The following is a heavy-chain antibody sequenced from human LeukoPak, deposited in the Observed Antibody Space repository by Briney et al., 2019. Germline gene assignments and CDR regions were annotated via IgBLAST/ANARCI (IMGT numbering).Heavy chain of an antibody. CDR2: ISGKDGST. V-gene: IGHV3-23*01. CDR1: GFSFSTYS. CDR3: AKSPTASKEDFAC. J-gene: IGHJ4*02. Sequence: GGSLRLSCVASGFSFSTYSMTWVRQAPGKGLEWVSSISGKDGSTYYADSVKGRFIISRDNSKNTLFLQMNSLRAEDTAVYSCAKSPTASKEDFACWGQGTLVTVSS. D-gene: IGHD2-21*02.